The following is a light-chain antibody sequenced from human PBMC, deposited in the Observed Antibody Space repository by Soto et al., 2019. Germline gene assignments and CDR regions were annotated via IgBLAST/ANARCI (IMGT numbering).Light chain of an antibody. V-gene: IGKV3-15*01. CDR3: QQYSHWPPYT. CDR1: QSVGSN. CDR2: GAF. Sequence: EVVMTQSPATLSVSPGERATLSCRASQSVGSNLAWYQQKPGQAPRLLIYGAFTRATGIPARFSGSGSGTEFTLTISNLQSEYFAVYYCQQYSHWPPYTFGQGTKLEIK. J-gene: IGKJ2*01.